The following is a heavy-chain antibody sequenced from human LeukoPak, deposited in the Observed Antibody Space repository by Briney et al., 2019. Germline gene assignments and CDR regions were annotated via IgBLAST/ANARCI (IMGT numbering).Heavy chain of an antibody. Sequence: PSETLSLTCTVSGGSISSYYWSWIRQPAGKGLEWIGRIYTSGSTNYNPSLKSRVTMSVDTSKNQFSLKLSSVTAADTAVYYCARVSCSGGSCYSDYWGQGTLVTISS. CDR1: GGSISSYY. CDR2: IYTSGST. CDR3: ARVSCSGGSCYSDY. D-gene: IGHD2-15*01. V-gene: IGHV4-4*07. J-gene: IGHJ4*02.